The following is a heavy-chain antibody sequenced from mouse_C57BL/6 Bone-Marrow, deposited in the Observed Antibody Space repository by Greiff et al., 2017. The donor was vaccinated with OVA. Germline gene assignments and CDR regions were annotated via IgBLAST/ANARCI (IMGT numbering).Heavy chain of an antibody. D-gene: IGHD2-5*01. J-gene: IGHJ3*01. V-gene: IGHV2-5*01. Sequence: VQLQESGPGLVQPSQSLSITCTVSGFSLTSYGVHWVRQSPGKGLEWLGVIWRGGSTDYNAAFMSRLSITKDNSKSQVFFKMNSLQADDTAIYYCAKKGGYYSNYVETWFAYWGQGTLVTVSA. CDR2: IWRGGST. CDR3: AKKGGYYSNYVETWFAY. CDR1: GFSLTSYG.